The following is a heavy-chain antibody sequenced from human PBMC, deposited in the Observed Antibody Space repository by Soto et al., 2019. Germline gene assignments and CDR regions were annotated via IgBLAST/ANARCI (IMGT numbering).Heavy chain of an antibody. CDR1: GGSIKNTNYH. J-gene: IGHJ4*01. CDR3: FGVMAATLDY. CDR2: LYYRGAT. V-gene: IGHV4-39*01. D-gene: IGHD2-21*02. Sequence: SETLSLTCSVSGGSIKNTNYHWGWIRQPPGKGLEWIGTLYYRGATDYNPSLKTRVTISVDTSKNLLSLNLSSVTAADTAVYYCFGVMAATLDYWGQGTLVTVS.